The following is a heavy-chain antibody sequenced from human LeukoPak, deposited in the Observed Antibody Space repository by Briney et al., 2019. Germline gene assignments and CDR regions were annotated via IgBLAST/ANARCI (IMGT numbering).Heavy chain of an antibody. CDR3: AKDQDCSGGSCQFDY. J-gene: IGHJ4*02. V-gene: IGHV3-30*18. Sequence: PGRSLRLTCAASGFTFSSYGMHWVRQAPGKGLEWVAVISYDGSNKYYADSVKGRFTISRDNSKNTLYLQMNSLRAEDTAVYYCAKDQDCSGGSCQFDYWGQGTLVTVS. CDR1: GFTFSSYG. D-gene: IGHD2-15*01. CDR2: ISYDGSNK.